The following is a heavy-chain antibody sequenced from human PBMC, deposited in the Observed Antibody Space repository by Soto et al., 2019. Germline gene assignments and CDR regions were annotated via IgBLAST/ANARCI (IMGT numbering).Heavy chain of an antibody. CDR1: GFTFFNYA. D-gene: IGHD7-27*01. CDR2: ISGGGDAT. CDR3: TRKILGSTTRPEFRYVDL. V-gene: IGHV3-23*01. J-gene: IGHJ2*01. Sequence: EVQLLESGGGLVQPGGSLRLSCAGSGFTFFNYAMNWVRQAPGKGLEWVSSISGGGDATFFPDSVWVRFTFSSDNSKNTVTLQMSSLGVEDTAVYYCTRKILGSTTRPEFRYVDLRGRGTLVTVPS.